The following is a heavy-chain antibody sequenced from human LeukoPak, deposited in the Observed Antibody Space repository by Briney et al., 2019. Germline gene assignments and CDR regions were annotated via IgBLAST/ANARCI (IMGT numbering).Heavy chain of an antibody. V-gene: IGHV4-39*01. CDR1: GGSISSSSYY. D-gene: IGHD2-15*01. J-gene: IGHJ4*02. Sequence: SETLSLTCTVSGGSISSSSYYWGWIRQPPGKGLEWIGSIYYSGSTYYNPSLKSRVTISVDTSKNQFSLKLSSVTAADTAVYYCARPKLHCSGDSCYSMYFDYWGQGTLVTVSS. CDR2: IYYSGST. CDR3: ARPKLHCSGDSCYSMYFDY.